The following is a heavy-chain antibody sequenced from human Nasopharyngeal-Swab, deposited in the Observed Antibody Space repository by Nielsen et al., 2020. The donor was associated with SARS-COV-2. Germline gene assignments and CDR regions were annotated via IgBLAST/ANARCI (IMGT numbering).Heavy chain of an antibody. CDR1: GFTFSSYW. V-gene: IGHV3-74*01. D-gene: IGHD1-26*01. CDR2: INSDGSST. Sequence: GESLKISCAASGFTFSSYWMHWVRQAPGKGLVWVSRINSDGSSTRYADSVKGRFTISRDNAKNTLYLQMNSLRAEDTAVYYCARAAGGSSVAPFDYWGQGTLVTVSS. J-gene: IGHJ4*02. CDR3: ARAAGGSSVAPFDY.